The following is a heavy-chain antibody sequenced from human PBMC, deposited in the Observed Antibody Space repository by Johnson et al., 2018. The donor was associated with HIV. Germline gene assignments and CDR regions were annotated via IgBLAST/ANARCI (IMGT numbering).Heavy chain of an antibody. V-gene: IGHV3-73*01. J-gene: IGHJ3*02. CDR1: GFTFSSYA. D-gene: IGHD6-19*01. Sequence: VQLVESGGGLVQPGGSLRLSCAASGFTFSSYAMHWVRQASGKGLEWVGRIRSKANSYATAYAASVKGRFTISRDDSKNTAYLETNSLKTEDTAMYYCTRLGSGWGGDIWGQGTMITVSS. CDR3: TRLGSGWGGDI. CDR2: IRSKANSYAT.